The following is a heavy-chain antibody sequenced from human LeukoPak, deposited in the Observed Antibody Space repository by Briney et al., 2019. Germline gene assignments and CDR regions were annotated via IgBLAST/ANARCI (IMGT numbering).Heavy chain of an antibody. Sequence: ASVQVSCQAPGYTFTSYGISWVRQAPGQGLEWMGWISDYNGNTNYVRKLQGRATMTTDTSTSTAYMELSRLRSDETAVDYSPRVYSSSWTPADYFVYWGQGTLVTVFS. CDR1: GYTFTSYG. CDR3: PRVYSSSWTPADYFVY. J-gene: IGHJ4*02. CDR2: ISDYNGNT. V-gene: IGHV1-18*01. D-gene: IGHD6-13*01.